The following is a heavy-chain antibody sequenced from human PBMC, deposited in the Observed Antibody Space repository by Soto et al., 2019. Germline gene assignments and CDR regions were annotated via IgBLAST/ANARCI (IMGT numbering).Heavy chain of an antibody. J-gene: IGHJ3*02. CDR3: ARDRRITIFGVASSGAFDI. CDR1: GFTFSSYG. Sequence: VGSLRLSCAASGFTFSSYGMHWVRQAPGKGLEWVAVIWYDGSNKYYADSVKGRFTISRDNSKNTLYLQMNSLRAEDTAVYYCARDRRITIFGVASSGAFDIWGQGTMVTVSS. V-gene: IGHV3-33*01. CDR2: IWYDGSNK. D-gene: IGHD3-3*01.